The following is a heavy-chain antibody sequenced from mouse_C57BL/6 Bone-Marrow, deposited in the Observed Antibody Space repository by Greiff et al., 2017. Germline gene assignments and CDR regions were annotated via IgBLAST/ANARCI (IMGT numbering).Heavy chain of an antibody. CDR1: GYAFSSSW. Sequence: VKLLESGPELVKPGASVKISCKASGYAFSSSWMNWVKQRPGKGLEWIGRIYPGDGDTNYNGKFKGKATLTADKSSSTAYMQLSSLTSVDSTVYFCASWGWFSYWGQGTLVTVSA. CDR2: IYPGDGDT. J-gene: IGHJ3*01. CDR3: ASWGWFSY. V-gene: IGHV1-82*01. D-gene: IGHD4-1*01.